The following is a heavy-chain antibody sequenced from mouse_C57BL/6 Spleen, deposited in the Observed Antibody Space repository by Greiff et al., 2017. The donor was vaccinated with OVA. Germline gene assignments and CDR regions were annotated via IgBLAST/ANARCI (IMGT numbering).Heavy chain of an antibody. Sequence: QVQLQQPGAELVKPGASVKLSCKASGYTFTSYWMHWVKQRPGQGLEWIGMIHPNSGSTNYNEKFKSKATLTVDKSSSTAYMQLSSLTSEDSAFYYCTSGGDYGSLYWGQGTTLTVSS. CDR1: GYTFTSYW. J-gene: IGHJ2*01. CDR2: IHPNSGST. D-gene: IGHD1-1*01. V-gene: IGHV1-64*01. CDR3: TSGGDYGSLY.